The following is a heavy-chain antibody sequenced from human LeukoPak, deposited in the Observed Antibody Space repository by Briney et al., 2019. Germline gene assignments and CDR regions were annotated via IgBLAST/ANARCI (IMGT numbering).Heavy chain of an antibody. CDR2: ISSGSFNI. CDR3: AREYYDGSGSNQFDL. D-gene: IGHD3-22*01. Sequence: GGSLRLSCAGSGFSFGSYSMNWVRQAPGKGLEWVSYISSGSFNIYYAGSVKGRFTISRDNAKRFLYLQMKSLRAEDTALYYCAREYYDGSGSNQFDLWGQGTLVTVSS. CDR1: GFSFGSYS. J-gene: IGHJ4*02. V-gene: IGHV3-48*04.